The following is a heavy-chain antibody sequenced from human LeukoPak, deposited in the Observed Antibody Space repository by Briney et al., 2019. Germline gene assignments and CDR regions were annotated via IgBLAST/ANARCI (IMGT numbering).Heavy chain of an antibody. D-gene: IGHD3-3*01. V-gene: IGHV3-7*01. CDR3: ARDDGGFDF. Sequence: GGSLRLSCVASGLTLNIAWMSWVRQAPGKGLEWVANIKQDGSEKYYVDSVKGRFTFSRDNAKNSLYLQMNSLRAEDTAVYYCARDDGGFDFWGQGTLVTVSS. J-gene: IGHJ4*02. CDR1: GLTLNIAW. CDR2: IKQDGSEK.